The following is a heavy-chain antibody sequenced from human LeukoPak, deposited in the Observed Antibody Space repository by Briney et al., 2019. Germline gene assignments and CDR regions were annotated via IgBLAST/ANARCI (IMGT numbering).Heavy chain of an antibody. D-gene: IGHD5-24*01. CDR2: IYHSGST. J-gene: IGHJ4*02. Sequence: PSETLSLTCAVSGGSISSGGYSWSWIRQPPGKGLEWIGYIYHSGSTYYNPSLKSRVTISVDRSKNQFSLKLSSETAADTAVYYCARGVRDGYNFFDYWGQGTLVTVSS. CDR3: ARGVRDGYNFFDY. CDR1: GGSISSGGYS. V-gene: IGHV4-30-2*01.